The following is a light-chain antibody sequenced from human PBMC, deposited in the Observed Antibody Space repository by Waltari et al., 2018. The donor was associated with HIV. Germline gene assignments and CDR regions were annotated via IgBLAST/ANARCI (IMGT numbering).Light chain of an antibody. CDR2: DVS. CDR3: SSYTSSYTVI. CDR1: RRDVGGYNY. V-gene: IGLV2-14*01. J-gene: IGLJ2*01. Sequence: QSALTQPASVSGFPGQSITISCSGRRRDVGGYNYVSWYQQHPGKAPKLMIYDVSDRPSGVSNRFSGSKSDNTASLTISGLQTEDEADYYCSSYTSSYTVIFGGGTKLTVL.